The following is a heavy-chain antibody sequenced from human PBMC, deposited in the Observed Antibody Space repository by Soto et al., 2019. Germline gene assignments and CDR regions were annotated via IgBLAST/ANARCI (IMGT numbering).Heavy chain of an antibody. Sequence: GGSLRLSCAASGFTFSSYWMSWVRQAPGKGLEWVANIKQDGSEKYYVDSVKGRFTISRDNAKNSLYLQMNSLRAEDTAVYYCARLAAAGGDYFDYWGQGTLVTVSS. V-gene: IGHV3-7*03. CDR2: IKQDGSEK. D-gene: IGHD6-13*01. CDR1: GFTFSSYW. CDR3: ARLAAAGGDYFDY. J-gene: IGHJ4*02.